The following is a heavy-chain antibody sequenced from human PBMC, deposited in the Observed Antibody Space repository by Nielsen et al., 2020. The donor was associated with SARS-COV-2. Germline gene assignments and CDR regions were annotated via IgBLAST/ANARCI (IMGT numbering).Heavy chain of an antibody. CDR3: AKRRAVFMLSFGGEGALDV. Sequence: GESLKISCAASGFTFNNYGFYWVRQAPGKGLEWVASISYESSKKYYADSLTGRFTVSRDTSQNTVYLQMNSLSVEDTAVYYCAKRRAVFMLSFGGEGALDVWGQGTTVSVTS. D-gene: IGHD3-16*01. J-gene: IGHJ6*02. V-gene: IGHV3-30*18. CDR1: GFTFNNYG. CDR2: ISYESSKK.